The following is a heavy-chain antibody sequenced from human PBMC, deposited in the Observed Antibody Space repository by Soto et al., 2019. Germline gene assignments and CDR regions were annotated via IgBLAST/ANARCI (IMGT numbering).Heavy chain of an antibody. D-gene: IGHD2-15*01. CDR1: GGSISSYY. J-gene: IGHJ4*02. CDR2: IYYSGST. Sequence: SETVSLTCTVSGGSISSYYWSWIRQPPGKGLEWIGYIYYSGSTNYNPSLKSRVTISVDTSKNQFSLKLSSVTAADTAVYYCARVPPQGYCSGGSCYGGFDYWGQGTLVTVSS. V-gene: IGHV4-59*01. CDR3: ARVPPQGYCSGGSCYGGFDY.